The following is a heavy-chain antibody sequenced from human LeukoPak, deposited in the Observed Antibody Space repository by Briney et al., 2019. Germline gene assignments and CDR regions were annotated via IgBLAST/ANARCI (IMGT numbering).Heavy chain of an antibody. CDR2: ISGSGVST. CDR1: GFTFSSFG. Sequence: GGTLRLSCAASGFTFSSFGMSWVRQAPGKGLEWVSAISGSGVSTYYADSVKGRFTISRDNAKNSLYLQMNSLRAEDTAVYYCARCRATALYYYYYYMDVWGKGTTVTVSS. CDR3: ARCRATALYYYYYYMDV. J-gene: IGHJ6*03. D-gene: IGHD5-12*01. V-gene: IGHV3-23*01.